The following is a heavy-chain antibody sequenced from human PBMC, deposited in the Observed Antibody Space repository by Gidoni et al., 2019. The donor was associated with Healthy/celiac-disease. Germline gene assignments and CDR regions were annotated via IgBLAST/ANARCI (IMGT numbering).Heavy chain of an antibody. V-gene: IGHV4-61*02. J-gene: IGHJ4*02. D-gene: IGHD2-15*01. CDR2: IYTSGIT. Sequence: QLQLQESGPGLVKPSQTLSLTRTVPGGSSSSGSYYWSWIRPPAGKGLEWIGRIYTSGITNYNPSLKSRVTISVDTSKNQFSLKLSSVTAADTAVYYCARDSRVVVAAFDYWGQGTLVTVSS. CDR3: ARDSRVVVAAFDY. CDR1: GGSSSSGSYY.